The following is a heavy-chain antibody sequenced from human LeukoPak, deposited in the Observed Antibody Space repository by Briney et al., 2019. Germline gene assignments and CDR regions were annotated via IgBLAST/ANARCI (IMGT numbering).Heavy chain of an antibody. Sequence: SETLSLTCTVSGGSISSYYWSWIRQPPGKGLEWIGYIYYSGSTNYNPSLKSRVTISVDTSRNQFSLKLSSVTAADTAMYYCARTRSGGYIPDIYYFDYWGPGTLVTVSS. J-gene: IGHJ4*02. CDR1: GGSISSYY. V-gene: IGHV4-59*01. CDR2: IYYSGST. D-gene: IGHD6-19*01. CDR3: ARTRSGGYIPDIYYFDY.